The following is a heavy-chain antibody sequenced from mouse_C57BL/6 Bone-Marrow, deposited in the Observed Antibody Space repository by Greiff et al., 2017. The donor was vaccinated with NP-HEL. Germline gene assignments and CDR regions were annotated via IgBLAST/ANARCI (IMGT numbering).Heavy chain of an antibody. CDR2: IHPNSGST. D-gene: IGHD3-2*02. J-gene: IGHJ3*01. Sequence: QVQLQQPGAELVKPGASVKLSCKASGYTFTSYWMHWVKQRPGQGLEWIGMIHPNSGSTNYNEKFKSKATLTADKSSSTAYMQLSSLTSEDSAVYYCADSSGVPGFAYWGQGTLVTVSA. CDR3: ADSSGVPGFAY. CDR1: GYTFTSYW. V-gene: IGHV1-64*01.